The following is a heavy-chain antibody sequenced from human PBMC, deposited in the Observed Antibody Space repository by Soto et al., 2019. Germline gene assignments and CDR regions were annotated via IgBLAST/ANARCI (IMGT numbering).Heavy chain of an antibody. D-gene: IGHD6-6*01. CDR3: ASGPPYSSSFDY. V-gene: IGHV1-46*01. Sequence: ASVKVSCKASGYTFTSYYMHWVRQAPGQGLEWMGIINPSGGTANYAQKFQGRVTITADESTSTAYMELSSLRSEDTAVYYCASGPPYSSSFDYWGQGTLVTVSS. J-gene: IGHJ4*02. CDR2: INPSGGTA. CDR1: GYTFTSYY.